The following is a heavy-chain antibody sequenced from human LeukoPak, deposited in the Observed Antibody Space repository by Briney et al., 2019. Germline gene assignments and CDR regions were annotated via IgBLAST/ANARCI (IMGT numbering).Heavy chain of an antibody. CDR1: GFTFSRSW. CDR2: INDDGSTT. CDR3: ARGPAANSGNYYVGDY. Sequence: QPGGSLRLSCAASGFTFSRSWMHWVRQAPGKGLVWVSRINDDGSTTSYADSVKGRFTISRDNAKNTLYLQMNGLRAEDTAVYYCARGPAANSGNYYVGDYWGQGTLVTVSS. V-gene: IGHV3-74*01. J-gene: IGHJ4*02. D-gene: IGHD1-26*01.